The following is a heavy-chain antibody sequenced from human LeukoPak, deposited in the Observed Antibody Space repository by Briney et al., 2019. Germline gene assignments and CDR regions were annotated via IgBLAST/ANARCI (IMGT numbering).Heavy chain of an antibody. J-gene: IGHJ1*01. Sequence: TSETLSLTCTVSAYSISSGYYWGWIRQPPGKGLEWIGSIYHSGSTYYNPSLKSRVTISVDTSKNQFSLKMSSVTAADTAVYYCARDYNRNDFYGDYRFFHHWGQGTLVTVSS. D-gene: IGHD4-17*01. V-gene: IGHV4-38-2*02. CDR1: AYSISSGYY. CDR2: IYHSGST. CDR3: ARDYNRNDFYGDYRFFHH.